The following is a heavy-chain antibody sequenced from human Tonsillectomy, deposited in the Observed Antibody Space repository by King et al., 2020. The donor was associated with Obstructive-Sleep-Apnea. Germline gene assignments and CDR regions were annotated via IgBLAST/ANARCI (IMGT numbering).Heavy chain of an antibody. CDR1: GFIFGDYA. J-gene: IGHJ4*02. CDR2: IRSNAYGGTT. D-gene: IGHD3-22*01. V-gene: IGHV3-49*03. CDR3: TKTNYYDSSGYLY. Sequence: DVQLVESGGGLVQPGRSLRLFCTASGFIFGDYAMNWFRHAPGKGLEWVGVIRSNAYGGTTEYAASVKGRFTISRDDSKSIDYLQMNSLKTEDTTVYYCTKTNYYDSSGYLYWGQGTLVTVSS.